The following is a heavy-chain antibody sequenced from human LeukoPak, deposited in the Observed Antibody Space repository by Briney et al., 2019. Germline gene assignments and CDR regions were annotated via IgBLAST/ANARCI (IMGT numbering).Heavy chain of an antibody. J-gene: IGHJ5*02. V-gene: IGHV1-2*02. CDR2: INPNSGGT. Sequence: ASVKVSCNASGYTFTGYYMHWVRQAPGQGLEWMGWINPNSGGTNYAQKFQGRVTMTRDTSISTAYMELSRLRSDDTAVYYCARGGVVPAAIPLPDSWFDPWGQGTLVTVSS. CDR3: ARGGVVPAAIPLPDSWFDP. CDR1: GYTFTGYY. D-gene: IGHD2-2*02.